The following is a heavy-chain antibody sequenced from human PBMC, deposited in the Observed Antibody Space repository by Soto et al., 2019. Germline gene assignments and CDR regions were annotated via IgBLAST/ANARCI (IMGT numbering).Heavy chain of an antibody. J-gene: IGHJ3*02. CDR2: IYYSGST. CDR3: AREKYCRGGSCYLSDAFDI. V-gene: IGHV4-59*01. CDR1: GGSISSYY. Sequence: QVQLQESGPGLVKPSETLSLTCTVSGGSISSYYWSWIRQPPGKGLEWIGYIYYSGSTNYNPSLKGRVTISVDTSKNQFSLKLSSVTAADTAVYYCAREKYCRGGSCYLSDAFDIWGQGTMVTVSS. D-gene: IGHD2-15*01.